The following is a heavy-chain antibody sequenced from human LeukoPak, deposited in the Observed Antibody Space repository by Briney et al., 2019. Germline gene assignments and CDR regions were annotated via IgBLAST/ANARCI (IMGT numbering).Heavy chain of an antibody. D-gene: IGHD5-18*01. CDR3: AKGAGGFSYYNWFDP. CDR1: GGSISSGGYS. V-gene: IGHV4-30-4*07. J-gene: IGHJ5*02. Sequence: SETLSLTCAVSGGSISSGGYSWTWIRQPPGRGLEWIGYIYYTGSTYYNPFLKSRVTISVDTSKNQFYLKLSSVTAADTAVYYCAKGAGGFSYYNWFDPWGQGTLVTVSS. CDR2: IYYTGST.